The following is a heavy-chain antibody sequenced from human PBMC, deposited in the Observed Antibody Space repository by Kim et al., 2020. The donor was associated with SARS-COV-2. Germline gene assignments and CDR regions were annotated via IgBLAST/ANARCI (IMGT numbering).Heavy chain of an antibody. CDR2: INPNSGGT. V-gene: IGHV1-2*02. J-gene: IGHJ6*02. CDR1: GYTFTSYY. Sequence: ASVKVSCKASGYTFTSYYMHWVRQAPGQGLEWMGWINPNSGGTNYAQKFQGRVTMTRDTSISTAYMELSRLRSDDTAVYYCVESHYYYYGMDVWGQGTTVTVSS. CDR3: VESHYYYYGMDV.